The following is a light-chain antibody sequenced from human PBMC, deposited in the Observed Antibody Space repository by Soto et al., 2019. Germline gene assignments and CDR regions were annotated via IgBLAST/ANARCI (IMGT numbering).Light chain of an antibody. V-gene: IGLV2-14*01. CDR2: EVS. CDR1: SSDVGGYNY. Sequence: QSALTQPASVSGSPGQSITISCTGTSSDVGGYNYVSWYQQHPGKAPKLMIYEVSNRPSGVYNRFSGSKSGNTASLTVFGLQAEDEADYYCSSYTRSSTWVFGGGTKVTVL. CDR3: SSYTRSSTWV. J-gene: IGLJ3*02.